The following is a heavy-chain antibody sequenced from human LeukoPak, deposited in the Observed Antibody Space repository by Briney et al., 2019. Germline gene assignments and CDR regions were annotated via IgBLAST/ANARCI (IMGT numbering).Heavy chain of an antibody. Sequence: ASVKVSCKASGYTFTSYDINWVRQATGQGLEWMGIINPSGGSTSYAQKFQGRVTMTRDTSTSTVYMELSSLRSEDTAVYYCARDYSQGPSKSIDPWGQGTLVTVSS. CDR1: GYTFTSYD. J-gene: IGHJ5*02. CDR3: ARDYSQGPSKSIDP. CDR2: INPSGGST. V-gene: IGHV1-46*01. D-gene: IGHD4-11*01.